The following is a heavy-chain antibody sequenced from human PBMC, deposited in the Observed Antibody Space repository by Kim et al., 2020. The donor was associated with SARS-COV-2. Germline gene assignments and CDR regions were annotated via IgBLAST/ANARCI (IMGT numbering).Heavy chain of an antibody. V-gene: IGHV3-9*01. Sequence: GGSLRLSCAASGFTFDDYAMHWVRQAPGKGLEWVSGISWNSGSIGYADSVKGRFTISRDNAKNSLYLQMNSLRAEDTALYYCAKDFGDTAMVGLDYWGQGTRVTVSS. CDR3: AKDFGDTAMVGLDY. D-gene: IGHD5-18*01. J-gene: IGHJ4*02. CDR1: GFTFDDYA. CDR2: ISWNSGSI.